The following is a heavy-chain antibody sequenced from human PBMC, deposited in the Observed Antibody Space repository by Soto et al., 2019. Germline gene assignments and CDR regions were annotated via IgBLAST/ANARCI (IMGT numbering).Heavy chain of an antibody. CDR3: ARVYRITMVRGELSEY. CDR1: GYTFTSYG. Sequence: QVQLVQSGAEVKKPGASVKVSCKASGYTFTSYGISWVRQTPGQGLEWMGWISAYNGNTNYAQKLQGRVTMTTDTSTSTAYMELRSLRSDDTAVYYCARVYRITMVRGELSEYWGQGTLVTVSS. CDR2: ISAYNGNT. J-gene: IGHJ4*02. V-gene: IGHV1-18*01. D-gene: IGHD3-10*01.